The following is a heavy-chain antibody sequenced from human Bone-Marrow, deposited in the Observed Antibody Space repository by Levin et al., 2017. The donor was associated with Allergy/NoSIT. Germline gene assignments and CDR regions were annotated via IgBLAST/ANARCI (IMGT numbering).Heavy chain of an antibody. J-gene: IGHJ4*02. CDR3: ARREYDSSGYYYPYFDY. D-gene: IGHD3-22*01. CDR1: GGSISSSSYY. V-gene: IGHV4-39*07. Sequence: SQTLSLTCTVSGGSISSSSYYWGWIRQPPGKGLEWIGSIYYSGSTYYNPSLKSRVTISVDTSKNQFSLKLSSVTAADTAVYYCARREYDSSGYYYPYFDYWGQGTLVTVSS. CDR2: IYYSGST.